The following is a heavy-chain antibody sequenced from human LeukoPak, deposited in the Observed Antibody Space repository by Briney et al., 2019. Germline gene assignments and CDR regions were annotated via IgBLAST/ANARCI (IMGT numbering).Heavy chain of an antibody. J-gene: IGHJ4*02. CDR2: IKQDGSEK. CDR1: GFTFSSYW. V-gene: IGHV3-7*01. Sequence: PGGSLRLSCAASGFTFSSYWMSWVRQAPGKGLEWVANIKQDGSEKYYVDSVKGRFTISRDNAKNSLYLQMNSLRAEDTAVYYCARLTFRSTGTPREMVRGSHGGAFDYWGQGTLVTVSS. CDR3: ARLTFRSTGTPREMVRGSHGGAFDY. D-gene: IGHD3-10*01.